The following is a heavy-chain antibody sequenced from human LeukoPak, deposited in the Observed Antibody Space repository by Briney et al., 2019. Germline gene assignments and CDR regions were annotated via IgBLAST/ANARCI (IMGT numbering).Heavy chain of an antibody. V-gene: IGHV3-23*01. J-gene: IGHJ3*02. CDR2: ITGSGGST. D-gene: IGHD6-19*01. Sequence: GESLRLSCAASGFTFSNYAMSWVRQAPGKGLEWVSGITGSGGSTNYADSVKGRFTISRDNSKNTLYLQMSSLRAEDTAVYYCTGGGWSTDAFDIWGQGTMVTVSS. CDR3: TGGGWSTDAFDI. CDR1: GFTFSNYA.